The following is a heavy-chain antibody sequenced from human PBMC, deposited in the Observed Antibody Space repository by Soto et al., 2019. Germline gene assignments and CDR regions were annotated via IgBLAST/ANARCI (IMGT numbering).Heavy chain of an antibody. Sequence: SETLSLSCAVYGGSFSGYYWSWIRQPPGKGLEWIGEINHSGSTNYNPSLKSRVTISVDTSKNQFSLKLSSVTAADTAVYYCARGFKTTVTIRGRYLYMDVWGKGTTVTVSS. J-gene: IGHJ6*03. CDR2: INHSGST. D-gene: IGHD4-17*01. V-gene: IGHV4-34*01. CDR1: GGSFSGYY. CDR3: ARGFKTTVTIRGRYLYMDV.